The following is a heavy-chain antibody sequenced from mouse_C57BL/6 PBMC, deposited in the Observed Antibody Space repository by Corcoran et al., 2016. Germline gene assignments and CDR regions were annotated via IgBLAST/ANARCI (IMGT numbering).Heavy chain of an antibody. CDR1: GYTFTDYY. Sequence: EVQLQQSGPELVKPGASVKISCKASGYTFTDYYLNWVRQSHGKSLEWIGDINPNNGGTSYNQKFKGKATLTVDKSSSTAYMELRSLTSEDSAVYDCAREEDYDLAWFAYWGQGTLVTVSA. D-gene: IGHD2-4*01. CDR2: INPNNGGT. J-gene: IGHJ3*01. CDR3: AREEDYDLAWFAY. V-gene: IGHV1-26*01.